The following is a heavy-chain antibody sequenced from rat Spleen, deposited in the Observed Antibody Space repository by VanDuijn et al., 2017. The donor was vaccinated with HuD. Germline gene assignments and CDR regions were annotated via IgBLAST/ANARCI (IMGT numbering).Heavy chain of an antibody. CDR1: GFTFSDYN. D-gene: IGHD1-1*01. J-gene: IGHJ2*01. Sequence: EVQLVESGGGLVQPGRSLKLSCAASGFTFSDYNMAWVRQAPKKGLEWVATISYDGSSTYYRDSVKGRFTISRDNAKSTLYLQMDSLRSEDTATYYCARQVTTVVTPFDDWGQGVMVTVSS. V-gene: IGHV5-7*01. CDR2: ISYDGSST. CDR3: ARQVTTVVTPFDD.